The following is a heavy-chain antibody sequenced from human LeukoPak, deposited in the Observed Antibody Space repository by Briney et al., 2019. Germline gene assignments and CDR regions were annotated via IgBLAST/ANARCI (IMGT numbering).Heavy chain of an antibody. CDR2: INPNSGGT. J-gene: IGHJ4*02. Sequence: ASVKVSCKASGYTFTGYYMHWVRQAPGQGLEWMGWINPNSGGTNYAQKFQGRVTMTRDTSISTAYMELSRLRSEDTAVYYCARDVRGTAYSSSWYYFDYWGQGTLVTVSS. CDR1: GYTFTGYY. CDR3: ARDVRGTAYSSSWYYFDY. V-gene: IGHV1-2*02. D-gene: IGHD6-13*01.